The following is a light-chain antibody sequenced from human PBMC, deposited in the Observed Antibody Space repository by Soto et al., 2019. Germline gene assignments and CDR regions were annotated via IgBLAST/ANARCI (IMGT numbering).Light chain of an antibody. CDR3: QQYNNRPLS. V-gene: IGKV3-15*01. J-gene: IGKJ5*01. Sequence: GVTKSPATLSVSTGERATLSCRASQSVSSNLAWYQQKPGQAPRLLIYGASTRATGIPARFSGSGSGTEFTLTISSLQSEDFAVYYCQQYNNRPLSFCQGTRLEIK. CDR2: GAS. CDR1: QSVSSN.